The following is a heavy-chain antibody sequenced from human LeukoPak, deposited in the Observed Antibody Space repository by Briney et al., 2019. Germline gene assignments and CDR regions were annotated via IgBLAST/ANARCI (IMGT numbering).Heavy chain of an antibody. CDR2: IISSSSYI. CDR3: ARDRDYDDLDFDY. V-gene: IGHV3-21*03. Sequence: GGPLRLLCAASGLTYSIYSMNWARQATGKGLEWVSSIISSSSYIKYADSVKGRFTISRDNAKNELYLQINSLRAEDTAVYYCARDRDYDDLDFDYWGQGTLVTVSS. CDR1: GLTYSIYS. J-gene: IGHJ4*02. D-gene: IGHD4-17*01.